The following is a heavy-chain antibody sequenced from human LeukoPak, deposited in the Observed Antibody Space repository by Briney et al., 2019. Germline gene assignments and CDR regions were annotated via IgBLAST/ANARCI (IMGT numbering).Heavy chain of an antibody. CDR2: INPDGRST. CDR1: GFRFNTYW. J-gene: IGHJ4*02. CDR3: AKVDGTGNSVFDY. Sequence: PGGSLRLSCAASGFRFNTYWMHWVRQAPGKGLVWVSRINPDGRSTDYANSVKGRFTISRDNAKNTLYPQMNSLRVEDTATYYCAKVDGTGNSVFDYWGQGTLVPVSS. D-gene: IGHD6-19*01. V-gene: IGHV3-74*01.